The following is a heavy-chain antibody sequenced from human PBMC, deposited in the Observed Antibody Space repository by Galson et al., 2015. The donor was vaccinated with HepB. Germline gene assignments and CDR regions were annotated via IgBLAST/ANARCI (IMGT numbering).Heavy chain of an antibody. D-gene: IGHD3-10*01. J-gene: IGHJ4*02. V-gene: IGHV1-18*01. Sequence: SVKVSCKASGYTFTSYGISWVRQAPGQGLEWMGWTSAYNGNTNYAQKLQGRVTMTTDTSTSTAYMELRSLRSDDTAVYYCAVPRGDYYGSGSPFDYWGQGTLVTVSS. CDR3: AVPRGDYYGSGSPFDY. CDR1: GYTFTSYG. CDR2: TSAYNGNT.